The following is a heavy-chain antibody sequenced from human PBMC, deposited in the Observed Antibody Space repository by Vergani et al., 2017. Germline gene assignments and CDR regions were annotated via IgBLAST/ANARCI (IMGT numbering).Heavy chain of an antibody. Sequence: QVQLVQSGAEVKKPGSSVKVSCKASGGTFSSYAISWVRQAPGQGLEWMGRIIPIFGTANYAQKFQGRVTITADESTSTAYMELSSLRSEDTSVYYCARDRNGYYGSGAYYYGMDVWGQGTTVTVSS. J-gene: IGHJ6*02. CDR3: ARDRNGYYGSGAYYYGMDV. V-gene: IGHV1-69*13. CDR1: GGTFSSYA. CDR2: IIPIFGTA. D-gene: IGHD3-10*01.